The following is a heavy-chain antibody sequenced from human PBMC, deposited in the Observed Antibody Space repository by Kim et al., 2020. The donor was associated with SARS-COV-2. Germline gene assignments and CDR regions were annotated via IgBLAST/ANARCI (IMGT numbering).Heavy chain of an antibody. Sequence: KYNPSLKSRVTISADASKNQFSLKLVSVTAADTAMYYCAGGFWSGYAFDYWGQGTPVTVSS. CDR3: AGGFWSGYAFDY. J-gene: IGHJ4*02. V-gene: IGHV4-59*09. D-gene: IGHD3-3*01.